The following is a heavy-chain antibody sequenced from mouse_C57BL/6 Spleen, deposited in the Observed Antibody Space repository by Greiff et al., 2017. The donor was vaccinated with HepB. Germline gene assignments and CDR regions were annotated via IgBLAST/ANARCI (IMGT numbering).Heavy chain of an antibody. CDR3: ARDRAYGNYVYFDY. CDR1: GFTFSSYA. D-gene: IGHD2-1*01. J-gene: IGHJ2*01. Sequence: EVKLMESGGGLVKPGGSLKLSCAASGFTFSSYAMSWVRQTPEKRLEWVATISYGGSYTYYPDNVKGRFTISRDNAKNNLYLQMSHLKSEDTAMYYCARDRAYGNYVYFDYWGQGTTLTVSS. V-gene: IGHV5-4*01. CDR2: ISYGGSYT.